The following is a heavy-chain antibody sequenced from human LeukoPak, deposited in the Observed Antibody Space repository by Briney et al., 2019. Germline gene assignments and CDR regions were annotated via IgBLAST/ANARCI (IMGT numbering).Heavy chain of an antibody. V-gene: IGHV1-18*01. CDR2: ISAYNGNT. CDR1: GYTFTSYG. J-gene: IGHJ6*03. Sequence: ASVKVSCKASGYTFTSYGISWVRQAPGQGLEWMGWISAYNGNTNYAQKLQGRVTMTTDTSTSTAYMELRSLRSDDTAVYYCARGGGSGSYYVGDYYYYYMDVWGKGTTVAVSS. CDR3: ARGGGSGSYYVGDYYYYYMDV. D-gene: IGHD3-10*01.